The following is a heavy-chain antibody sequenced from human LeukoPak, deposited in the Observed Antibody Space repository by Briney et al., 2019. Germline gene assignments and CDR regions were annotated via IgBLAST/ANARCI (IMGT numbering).Heavy chain of an antibody. CDR3: ARGGAFDI. J-gene: IGHJ3*02. CDR1: GATFGNYA. V-gene: IGHV1-69*13. CDR2: IIPLFGPA. Sequence: SVKVSCMASGATFGNYAINWVRHAPGQGLEWMGGIIPLFGPANYAQKFQGRVTITPDASTSTVYMELSSLRSEDTAFYYCARGGAFDIWGHGTLVTVSS.